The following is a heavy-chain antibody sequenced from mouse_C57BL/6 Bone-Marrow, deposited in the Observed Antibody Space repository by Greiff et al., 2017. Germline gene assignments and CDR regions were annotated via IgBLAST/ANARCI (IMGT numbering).Heavy chain of an antibody. CDR3: ARGWFLCAY. J-gene: IGHJ3*01. CDR2: IYPRSGNT. CDR1: GYTFTSYG. D-gene: IGHD1-1*02. Sequence: VQLQQSGAELARPGASVKLSCKASGYTFTSYGISWVKQRTGQGLEWIGEIYPRSGNTYYNEKFKGKATLTADKSSSTAYMELRSLTSEDAAVYFCARGWFLCAYWGEGALVAVSA. V-gene: IGHV1-81*01.